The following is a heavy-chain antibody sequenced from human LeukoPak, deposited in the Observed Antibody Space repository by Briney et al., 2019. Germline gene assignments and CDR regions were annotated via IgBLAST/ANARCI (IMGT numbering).Heavy chain of an antibody. V-gene: IGHV3-21*01. CDR2: ISSSSSYI. CDR1: GFTFSSYS. D-gene: IGHD1-1*01. CDR3: AREPDRTGTPRWNQLDY. J-gene: IGHJ4*02. Sequence: GGSLRLSCAASGFTFSSYSMNWVRQAPGKGLEWVSSISSSSSYIYYADSVKGRFTISRDNAKNSLYLQMNSLRAEDAAVDYCAREPDRTGTPRWNQLDYWGQGTLVTVSS.